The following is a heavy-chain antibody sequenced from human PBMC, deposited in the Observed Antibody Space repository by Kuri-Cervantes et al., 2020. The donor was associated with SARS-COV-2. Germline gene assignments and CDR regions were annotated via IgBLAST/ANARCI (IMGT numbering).Heavy chain of an antibody. CDR1: GASINGFF. CDR3: AISSSWYRGTYYYYYGMDV. V-gene: IGHV4-59*12. J-gene: IGHJ6*02. D-gene: IGHD6-13*01. CDR2: IYSSGST. Sequence: SETLSLTCNVSGASINGFFWSWIRQPPGKGLEWIGYIYSSGSTNYSPSLRSRVSMSLDTSKNQFSLKLSSVTAADTAVYYCAISSSWYRGTYYYYYGMDVWGQGTTVTVSS.